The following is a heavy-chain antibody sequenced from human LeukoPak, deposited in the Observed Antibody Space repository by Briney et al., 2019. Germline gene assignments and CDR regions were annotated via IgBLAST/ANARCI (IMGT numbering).Heavy chain of an antibody. Sequence: GGSLRLSCAASGFTFSGSAMHWVRQASGKGLEWVGRIRSKANSYATAYAASVKGRFTISRDDSKNTAYLQMNSLKTEDTAVYYCATLRFLEWYPSMDVWGQGTTVTVSS. V-gene: IGHV3-73*01. D-gene: IGHD3-3*01. CDR1: GFTFSGSA. J-gene: IGHJ6*02. CDR3: ATLRFLEWYPSMDV. CDR2: IRSKANSYAT.